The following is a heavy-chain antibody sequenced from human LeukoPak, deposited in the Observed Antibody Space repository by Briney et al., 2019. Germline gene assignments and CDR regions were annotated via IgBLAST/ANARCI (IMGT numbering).Heavy chain of an antibody. CDR2: INHSGST. J-gene: IGHJ4*02. D-gene: IGHD3-9*01. Sequence: SETLSLTCAVYGGSFGGYYWSWIRQPPGKGLEWIGEINHSGSTNYNPSLKSRVTISVDTSKNQFSLKLSSVTAADTAVYYCARDDDIWGQGTLVTVSS. CDR3: ARDDDI. V-gene: IGHV4-34*01. CDR1: GGSFGGYY.